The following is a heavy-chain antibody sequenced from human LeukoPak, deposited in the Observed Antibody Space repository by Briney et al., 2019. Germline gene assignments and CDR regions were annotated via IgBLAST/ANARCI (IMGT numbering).Heavy chain of an antibody. CDR2: IIPIFGTA. CDR3: ATLAYCGGDCRNYYYYYMDV. V-gene: IGHV1-69*05. D-gene: IGHD2-21*02. J-gene: IGHJ6*03. Sequence: SVKVSCKASGDTFSSYAISWVRQAPGQGLEWMGGIIPIFGTANYAQKFQGRVTITTDESTSTAYMELSSLRSEDTAVYYCATLAYCGGDCRNYYYYYMDVWGRGTTVTVSS. CDR1: GDTFSSYA.